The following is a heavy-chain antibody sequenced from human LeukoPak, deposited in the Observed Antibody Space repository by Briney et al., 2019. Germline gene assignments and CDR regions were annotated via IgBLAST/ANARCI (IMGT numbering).Heavy chain of an antibody. CDR3: ARVRYYYDSSGYIFDY. CDR1: GESFDGYY. Sequence: SETLSLTCAVYGESFDGYYWSWIRQSPGKGLEWIGHINHVGITNHNPSLKSRVTISVDTSKNQFSLKLSSVTAADTAVYYCARVRYYYDSSGYIFDYWGQGTLVTVSS. J-gene: IGHJ4*02. V-gene: IGHV4-34*01. D-gene: IGHD3-22*01. CDR2: INHVGIT.